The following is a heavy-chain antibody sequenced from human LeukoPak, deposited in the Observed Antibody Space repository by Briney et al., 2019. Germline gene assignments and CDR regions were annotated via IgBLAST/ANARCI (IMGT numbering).Heavy chain of an antibody. CDR2: ISIDSFYI. Sequence: GGSLRLSCAASGFTFNRYDMNWVRQAPGKGLEWVASISIDSFYIYYADSVKGRFTISRDNTKNSLFLQMNSLRAEDSAIYFCTNVGYSYGNYWGQGTVVTVSS. V-gene: IGHV3-21*06. D-gene: IGHD5-18*01. CDR1: GFTFNRYD. CDR3: TNVGYSYGNY. J-gene: IGHJ4*02.